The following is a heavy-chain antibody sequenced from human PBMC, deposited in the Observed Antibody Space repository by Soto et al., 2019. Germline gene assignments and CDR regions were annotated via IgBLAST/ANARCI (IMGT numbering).Heavy chain of an antibody. CDR3: ARVPRGGGATYDY. CDR1: GGSISSSNW. V-gene: IGHV4-4*02. J-gene: IGHJ4*02. Sequence: QVQLQESGPGLVKPSGTLSLTCAVSGGSISSSNWWSLVRQPPGKGLEWIGEIYHSGSTNYNPSLKSRVTIAVDRSKSQFSLKLSSVTAADTAVYYCARVPRGGGATYDYWGQGTLVTVSS. D-gene: IGHD1-26*01. CDR2: IYHSGST.